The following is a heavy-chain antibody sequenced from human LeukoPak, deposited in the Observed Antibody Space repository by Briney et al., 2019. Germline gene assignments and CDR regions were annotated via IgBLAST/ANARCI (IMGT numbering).Heavy chain of an antibody. Sequence: GGSLRLSCAASGFTFSSYSMNWVRQAPGKGLEWVSYISSSSSTIYYADSVKGRFTISRDNAKNSLYLQMNSLRAEDTAVYYCAKDAVRGSYRVDYWGQGTLVTVSS. CDR1: GFTFSSYS. D-gene: IGHD1-26*01. CDR2: ISSSSSTI. V-gene: IGHV3-48*01. CDR3: AKDAVRGSYRVDY. J-gene: IGHJ4*02.